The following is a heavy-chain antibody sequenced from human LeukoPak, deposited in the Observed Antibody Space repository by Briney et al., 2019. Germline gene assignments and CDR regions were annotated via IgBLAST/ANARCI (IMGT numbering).Heavy chain of an antibody. D-gene: IGHD3-16*01. V-gene: IGHV3-21*01. Sequence: GGSLRLSCAASGFTFSSYAMNWVRQAPGKGLEWVSSISRTTNYTYYTDSVKGRFTISRDNAKNSLYLQMNSLTAEDTAVYYCTRVSYADGGYFDYWGQGTLVTVSS. J-gene: IGHJ4*02. CDR1: GFTFSSYA. CDR3: TRVSYADGGYFDY. CDR2: ISRTTNYT.